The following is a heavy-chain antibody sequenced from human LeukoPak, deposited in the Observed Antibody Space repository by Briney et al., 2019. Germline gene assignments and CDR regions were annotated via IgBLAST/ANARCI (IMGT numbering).Heavy chain of an antibody. Sequence: GGSLRLSCAASGFTFSNYWMTWVRQAPGKGLEWVANIKHDGSEDYYLDSVKGRFTISRDNAKNSVYPQMNSLRAEDTAVYYCARVYQGVAIFDGIDYWGQGTLVTVSS. J-gene: IGHJ4*02. V-gene: IGHV3-7*01. CDR1: GFTFSNYW. CDR3: ARVYQGVAIFDGIDY. D-gene: IGHD3-3*01. CDR2: IKHDGSED.